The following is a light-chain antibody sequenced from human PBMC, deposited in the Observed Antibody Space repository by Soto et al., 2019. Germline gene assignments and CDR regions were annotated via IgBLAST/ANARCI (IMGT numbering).Light chain of an antibody. CDR2: TAS. CDR3: HQTNGPFT. Sequence: DFQMTQSPSSVSASVGDSVTITCRASRGISTWLAWYQQKPGKAPELLIQTASSVQSGVPSRFSGSGSGTDFTLTLSSLQPEDSAIYYCHQTNGPFTFGPGTKVEVK. V-gene: IGKV1-12*01. CDR1: RGISTW. J-gene: IGKJ3*01.